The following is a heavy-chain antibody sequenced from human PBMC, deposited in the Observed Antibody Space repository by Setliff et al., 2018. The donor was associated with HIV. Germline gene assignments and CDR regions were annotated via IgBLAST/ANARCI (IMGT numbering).Heavy chain of an antibody. D-gene: IGHD1-26*01. V-gene: IGHV3-23*01. J-gene: IGHJ4*02. CDR1: RFTFSTYA. Sequence: PGGSLRLSCAASRFTFSTYAMTWVRQAPGKGLEWVSSISVGGGHTYYADSVKGRFTITRDNSKNTLYLQMNSLRAEDTALYYCAKAQEGWDLPFSFDSWGQGTLVTVSS. CDR3: AKAQEGWDLPFSFDS. CDR2: ISVGGGHT.